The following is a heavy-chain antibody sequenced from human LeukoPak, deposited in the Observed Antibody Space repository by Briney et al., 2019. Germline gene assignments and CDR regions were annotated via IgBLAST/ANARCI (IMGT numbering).Heavy chain of an antibody. Sequence: GASVKVSCKASGYTFTGYYMHWVRQAPGQGLEWMGRINPKSGGTNYAQKFQGRVTITADKSTSTAYMELSSLRSEDTAVYYCARTRAMVTWMAFDIWGQGTMVTVSS. V-gene: IGHV1-2*06. CDR3: ARTRAMVTWMAFDI. D-gene: IGHD5-18*01. J-gene: IGHJ3*02. CDR1: GYTFTGYY. CDR2: INPKSGGT.